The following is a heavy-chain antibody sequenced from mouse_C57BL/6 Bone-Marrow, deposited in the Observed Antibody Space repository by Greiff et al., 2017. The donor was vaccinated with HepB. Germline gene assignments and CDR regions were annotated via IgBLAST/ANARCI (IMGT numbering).Heavy chain of an antibody. CDR2: IYPSDSET. J-gene: IGHJ2*01. V-gene: IGHV1-61*01. CDR3: ARIEDSSGNY. Sequence: QVQLQQPGAELVRPGSSVKLSCKASGYTFTSYWMDWVKQRPGQGPEWIGNIYPSDSETHYNQKFKDKATVTVDKSSSTAYMQLSSLTSEDSAVYYCARIEDSSGNYWGQGTTLTVSS. CDR1: GYTFTSYW.